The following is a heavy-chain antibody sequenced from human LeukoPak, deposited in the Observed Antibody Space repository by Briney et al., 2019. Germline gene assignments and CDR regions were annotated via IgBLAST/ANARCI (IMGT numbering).Heavy chain of an antibody. CDR3: ARDAQWLVPEGYYYYMDV. D-gene: IGHD6-19*01. V-gene: IGHV3-21*01. CDR1: GFTFSRYN. J-gene: IGHJ6*03. CDR2: ISGRSSYI. Sequence: GGSLRLSCAGSGFTFSRYNMNWFRQAPGKGLERVSSISGRSSYIFYADSVKGRFTISRYNAKNSLYLQMNSLGAEDTAVYYCARDAQWLVPEGYYYYMDVWGKGTTVTVSS.